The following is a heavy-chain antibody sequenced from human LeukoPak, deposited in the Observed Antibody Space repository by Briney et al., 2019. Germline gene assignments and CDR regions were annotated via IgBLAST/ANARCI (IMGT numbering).Heavy chain of an antibody. CDR3: AKGAPPLDSSGYPRY. Sequence: GGSLRLSCAASGFTFSSYGMHWVRQAPGKGLEWVAVISYDGSNKYYADSVKGRFTISRDNSKNTLYLQMNSLRAEDTAVYYCAKGAPPLDSSGYPRYWGQGTLVTVSS. V-gene: IGHV3-30*18. CDR2: ISYDGSNK. J-gene: IGHJ4*02. D-gene: IGHD3-22*01. CDR1: GFTFSSYG.